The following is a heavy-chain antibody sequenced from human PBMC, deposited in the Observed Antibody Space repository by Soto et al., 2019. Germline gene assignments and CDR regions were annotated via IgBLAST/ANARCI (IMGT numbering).Heavy chain of an antibody. J-gene: IGHJ6*02. CDR1: GFTFSSYA. D-gene: IGHD1-26*01. CDR3: ARGLDPTYYYGMDV. CDR2: ISYDGSNK. V-gene: IGHV3-30-3*01. Sequence: QVQLVESGGGVVQPGRSLRLSCAASGFTFSSYAMHWVRQAPGKGLEWVAVISYDGSNKYYADSVKGRFTISRDNSKNTLYLQMNSMRAEDTAVYYCARGLDPTYYYGMDVWGQGTTVTVSS.